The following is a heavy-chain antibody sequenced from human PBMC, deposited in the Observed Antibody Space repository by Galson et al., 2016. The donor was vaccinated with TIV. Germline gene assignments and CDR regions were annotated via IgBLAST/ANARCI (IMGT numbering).Heavy chain of an antibody. D-gene: IGHD5-12*01. Sequence: SVKVSCKASGGTFNSYDISWLRQIPGEGFEWMGRINPAVGLTKYAQRFQGRFTITAAYMELSSLRSEDTAGYYCSSASHLVPTVHHYWGQGTLVTVSS. V-gene: IGHV1-69*04. CDR1: GGTFNSYD. CDR3: SSASHLVPTVHHY. J-gene: IGHJ4*02. CDR2: INPAVGLT.